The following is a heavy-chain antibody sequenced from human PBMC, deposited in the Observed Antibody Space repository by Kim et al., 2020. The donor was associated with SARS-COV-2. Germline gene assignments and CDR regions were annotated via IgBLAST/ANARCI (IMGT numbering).Heavy chain of an antibody. Sequence: GGSLRLSCAASGFTFSSYAMSWVRQAPGKGLEWVSAISGSGGSTYYADSVKGRFTISRDNSKNTLYLQMNSLRAEDTAVYYCAKGQSRSGHLGVCITFNTAPDYWGQGTLVTVSS. V-gene: IGHV3-23*01. CDR2: ISGSGGST. CDR1: GFTFSSYA. D-gene: IGHD3-3*01. J-gene: IGHJ4*02. CDR3: AKGQSRSGHLGVCITFNTAPDY.